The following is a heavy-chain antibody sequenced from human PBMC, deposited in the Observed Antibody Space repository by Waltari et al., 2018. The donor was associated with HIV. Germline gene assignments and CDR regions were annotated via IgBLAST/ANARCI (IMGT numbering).Heavy chain of an antibody. J-gene: IGHJ3*02. CDR1: GGTFSSYA. D-gene: IGHD5-12*01. Sequence: QVQLVQSGAEVKKPGSSVKVSCKASGGTFSSYAISWVRQAPGQGLEWMGGIIPIFGTANYAQKFQGRVTITADESTSTAYMELSSLRSEDTAVYYCAREDRRDDPEMATIRAFDIWGQGTMVTVSS. CDR2: IIPIFGTA. V-gene: IGHV1-69*01. CDR3: AREDRRDDPEMATIRAFDI.